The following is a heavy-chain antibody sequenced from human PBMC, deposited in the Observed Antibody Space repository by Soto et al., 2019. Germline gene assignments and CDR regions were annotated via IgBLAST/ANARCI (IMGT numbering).Heavy chain of an antibody. V-gene: IGHV4-31*03. CDR2: IYYSGST. CDR1: GGSISSGGYY. J-gene: IGHJ4*02. Sequence: SETLSLTCTVSGGSISSGGYYWSWIRQHPGKGLEWIGYIYYSGSTYYNPSLKSRVTISVDTSKNQFSLKLSSVTAADTAVYYCAREVVTLGYYFDYWGQGTLVTVSS. D-gene: IGHD3-22*01. CDR3: AREVVTLGYYFDY.